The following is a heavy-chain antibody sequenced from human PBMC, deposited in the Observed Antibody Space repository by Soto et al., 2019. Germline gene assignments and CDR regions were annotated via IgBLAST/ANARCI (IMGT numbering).Heavy chain of an antibody. Sequence: PSETLSLTCTVSGGSISSSSYYWGWIRQPPGKGLEWIGSIYYSGSTYYNPSLKSRVTISVDTSKNQFSLKLSSVTAEDTAVYYCAKPGDYLDYWGQGTLVTVSS. CDR2: IYYSGST. CDR1: GGSISSSSYY. J-gene: IGHJ4*02. CDR3: AKPGDYLDY. V-gene: IGHV4-39*07.